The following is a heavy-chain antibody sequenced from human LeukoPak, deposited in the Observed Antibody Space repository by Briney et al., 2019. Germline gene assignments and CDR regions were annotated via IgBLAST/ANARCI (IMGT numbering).Heavy chain of an antibody. Sequence: PGGSLRLSCAASGFTFSNYEMNWVRQAPGKGLEWVAYISESGSLIYYADSVMGRFTISGDNSKNSLFLQMSSLRAEDTAVYYCARDSGSGTTGNEFDYWGQGTLVSVSS. CDR3: ARDSGSGTTGNEFDY. J-gene: IGHJ4*02. D-gene: IGHD1-1*01. CDR2: ISESGSLI. V-gene: IGHV3-48*03. CDR1: GFTFSNYE.